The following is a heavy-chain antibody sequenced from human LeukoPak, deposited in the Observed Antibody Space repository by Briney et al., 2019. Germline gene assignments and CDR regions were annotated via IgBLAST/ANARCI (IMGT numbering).Heavy chain of an antibody. D-gene: IGHD3-10*01. J-gene: IGHJ5*02. CDR3: ARALILWFGEIRWFDP. CDR2: IYHSGST. CDR1: GGSISSGGYS. Sequence: PSETLSLTCAVSGGSISSGGYSWSWIRQPPGKGLEWIGYIYHSGSTYYNPSLKGRVTISVDRSKNQFSLKLSSVTAADTAVYYCARALILWFGEIRWFDPWGQGTLVTVSS. V-gene: IGHV4-30-2*01.